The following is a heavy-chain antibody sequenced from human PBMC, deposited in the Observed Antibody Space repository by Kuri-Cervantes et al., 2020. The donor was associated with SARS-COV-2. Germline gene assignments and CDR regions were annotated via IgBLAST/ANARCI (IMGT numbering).Heavy chain of an antibody. CDR2: IKQDGSEK. CDR1: GFTFSSIW. J-gene: IGHJ4*02. D-gene: IGHD3-22*01. Sequence: GGFLRPSCPASGFTFSSIWMSWVRQAPGKGLEWVANIKQDGSEKYYVDSVKGRFTISRDNAKNSLYLQMNSLRAEDTAVYYCARVSPYYYDSSGYYYAAIHFDYWGQGTLVTVSS. CDR3: ARVSPYYYDSSGYYYAAIHFDY. V-gene: IGHV3-7*01.